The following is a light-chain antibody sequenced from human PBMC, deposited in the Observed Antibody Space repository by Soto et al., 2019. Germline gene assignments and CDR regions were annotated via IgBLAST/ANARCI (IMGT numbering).Light chain of an antibody. CDR3: QQTYSTPYT. CDR1: QRITTY. J-gene: IGKJ2*01. V-gene: IGKV1-39*01. Sequence: ILMTQSPSSLSASVGDRVTITCPASQRITTYLNWYQQKPGEAAKLLISTSGTLQRGVPSRFSGSRSGTDFTLTITAHRPEDFATYFCQQTYSTPYTFGQGTKLEIK. CDR2: TSG.